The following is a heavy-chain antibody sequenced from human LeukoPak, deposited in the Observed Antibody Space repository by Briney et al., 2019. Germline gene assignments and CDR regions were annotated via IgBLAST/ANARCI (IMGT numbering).Heavy chain of an antibody. CDR2: IGGSGDTT. J-gene: IGHJ4*02. D-gene: IGHD6-13*01. Sequence: GGPLRLSCAASGFTFSSYAMSWVRQAPGKGLEWVTVIGGSGDTTDYADSVKGRFTISRDNSKNSLYLQMNSLRAEDTAVYYCARSIVAADTRNFDYWGQGTLVTVSS. CDR1: GFTFSSYA. CDR3: ARSIVAADTRNFDY. V-gene: IGHV3-23*01.